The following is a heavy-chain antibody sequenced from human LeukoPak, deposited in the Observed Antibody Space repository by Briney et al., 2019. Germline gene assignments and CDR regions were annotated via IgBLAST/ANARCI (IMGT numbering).Heavy chain of an antibody. CDR1: GFTFNYAW. J-gene: IGHJ6*02. V-gene: IGHV3-15*04. D-gene: IGHD1-7*01. Sequence: GGSLRLSCAASGFTFNYAWMSWVRQVPGKGLEWVGQTVSEIDGGTTDYAAPVKGRFTISRDDSKSTLYLQMNSLEIEDTAVYYCTTVEDWNYARKDVWGQGATVIVSS. CDR3: TTVEDWNYARKDV. CDR2: TVSEIDGGTT.